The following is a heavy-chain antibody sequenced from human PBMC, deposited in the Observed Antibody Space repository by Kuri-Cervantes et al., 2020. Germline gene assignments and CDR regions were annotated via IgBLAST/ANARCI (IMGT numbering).Heavy chain of an antibody. Sequence: SETLSLTCAVSGGSIRSDGYSWSWIRQPPGKGLEWIGYIYHSGSTYYNPSLKSRVTISVDTSKNQFSLKLSSVTAADTAVYYCARGTTATHIYYYGMDVWGQGTTVTVSS. D-gene: IGHD4-17*01. V-gene: IGHV4-30-2*02. CDR2: IYHSGST. CDR1: GGSIRSDGYS. CDR3: ARGTTATHIYYYGMDV. J-gene: IGHJ6*02.